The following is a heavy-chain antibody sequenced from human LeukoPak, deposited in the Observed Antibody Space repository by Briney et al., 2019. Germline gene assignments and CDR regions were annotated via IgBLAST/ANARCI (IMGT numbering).Heavy chain of an antibody. CDR2: IRYDGSNK. Sequence: GGSLRLSCAASGFTFSSYGMHWVRQAPGKGLEWMAFIRYDGSNKYYADSVKGRFTISRDNSKNTLYLQMNSLRAEDTAVYYCAKRGDYYDSSGYYHLFPLDYWGQGTLVTVSS. CDR1: GFTFSSYG. CDR3: AKRGDYYDSSGYYHLFPLDY. J-gene: IGHJ4*02. V-gene: IGHV3-30*02. D-gene: IGHD3-22*01.